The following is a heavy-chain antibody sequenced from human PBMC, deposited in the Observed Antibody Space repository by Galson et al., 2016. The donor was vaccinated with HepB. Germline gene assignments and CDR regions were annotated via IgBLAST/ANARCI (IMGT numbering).Heavy chain of an antibody. CDR1: GGSFKDYY. CDR2: IHHRGGT. V-gene: IGHV4-34*01. Sequence: ETLSLTCAVYGGSFKDYYWSWIRQPPGKGLEWIGEIHHRGGTNSSPSLKSRVTFSLDTSRKQFSLRLSSVTAADTAVYYCARGPGVSIFGVVRKRNLDFWGQGTLVTVSS. D-gene: IGHD3-3*02. CDR3: ARGPGVSIFGVVRKRNLDF. J-gene: IGHJ4*02.